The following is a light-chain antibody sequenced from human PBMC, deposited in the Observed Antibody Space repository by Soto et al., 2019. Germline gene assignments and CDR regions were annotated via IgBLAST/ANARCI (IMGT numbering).Light chain of an antibody. CDR1: QSVSNH. Sequence: EIVMTQSPVTLSVSPGERATLSCRASQSVSNHLAWYQQKPGQAPRLLIYGASTRAIGIPARFSGSGSGTEFTLTISSLQSEDFAVYYWQQYNNWPPRTFGQGTKLEIK. V-gene: IGKV3-15*01. CDR3: QQYNNWPPRT. CDR2: GAS. J-gene: IGKJ2*01.